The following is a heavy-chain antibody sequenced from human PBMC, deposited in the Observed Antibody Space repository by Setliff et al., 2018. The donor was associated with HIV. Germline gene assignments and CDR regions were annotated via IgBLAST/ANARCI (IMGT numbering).Heavy chain of an antibody. J-gene: IGHJ5*02. Sequence: LSLTCAVSGYSISGGYYWGWIRQPPGKGLEWIGSIYHSGSTYYNPSLKSRVTISVDTSKNQFSLKLSSVTAADTAVYYCARRIIAAAGTWFDPWGQGTLVTVSS. CDR3: ARRIIAAAGTWFDP. CDR2: IYHSGST. CDR1: GYSISGGYY. D-gene: IGHD6-13*01. V-gene: IGHV4-38-2*01.